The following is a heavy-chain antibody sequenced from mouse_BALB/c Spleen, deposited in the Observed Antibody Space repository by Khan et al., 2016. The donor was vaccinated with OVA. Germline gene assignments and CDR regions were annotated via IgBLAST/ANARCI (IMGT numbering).Heavy chain of an antibody. CDR2: IDPANDNS. Sequence: EVQLQESGAELVKPGASVKLSCTASGFNIKDTHMHWVKQRPEQGLEWIGRIDPANDNSKYDTRFQGKATITADKSSNTAYLHLSSLTSEDTAVYYCAPAGTGDYFDYWGQGTTLTVSS. CDR3: APAGTGDYFDY. J-gene: IGHJ2*01. CDR1: GFNIKDTH. V-gene: IGHV14-3*02. D-gene: IGHD4-1*01.